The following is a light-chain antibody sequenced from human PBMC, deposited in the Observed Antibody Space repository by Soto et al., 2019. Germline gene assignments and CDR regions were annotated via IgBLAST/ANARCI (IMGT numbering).Light chain of an antibody. CDR2: DAS. J-gene: IGKJ1*01. Sequence: DIQMTQSPSTLSASVGDRVTITCRASQSISSWLAWYQQKPGNAPKLLIYDASNLESGVPSRFSGSGSGTAFTLAISSLQPDDFATYYCHQYNEYGTFGQGTKVEIK. V-gene: IGKV1-5*01. CDR1: QSISSW. CDR3: HQYNEYGT.